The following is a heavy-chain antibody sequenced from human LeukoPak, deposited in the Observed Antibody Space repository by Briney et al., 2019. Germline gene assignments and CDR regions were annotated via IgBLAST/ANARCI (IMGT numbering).Heavy chain of an antibody. CDR2: IKQDGNEK. Sequence: PGGSLRLSCAASGFTFSRYWMSWVRQAPGEGLEWVANIKQDGNEKYYVDSVKGRFTISRDNAKNSLYLQMNSLRAEDTAVYYCARDLFSPVVRAAGTFDYWGQGTLVTVSS. V-gene: IGHV3-7*01. J-gene: IGHJ4*02. D-gene: IGHD2-2*01. CDR1: GFTFSRYW. CDR3: ARDLFSPVVRAAGTFDY.